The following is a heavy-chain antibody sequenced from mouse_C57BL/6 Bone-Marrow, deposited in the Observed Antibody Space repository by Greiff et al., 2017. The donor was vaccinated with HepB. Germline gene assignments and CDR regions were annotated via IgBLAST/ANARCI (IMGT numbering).Heavy chain of an antibody. Sequence: VQLQQPGAELVKPGASVKLSCKASGYTFTSYWMHWVKQRPGQGLEWIGNIHPNSGNTKYNQKFKDKATLTADKSSSTAYMQLSSLTSEDSAVYYCARLGYCGHSHALAYWGQGTLVTVSS. CDR2: IHPNSGNT. J-gene: IGHJ4*01. V-gene: IGHV1-64*01. CDR1: GYTFTSYW. D-gene: IGHD1-1*01. CDR3: ARLGYCGHSHALAY.